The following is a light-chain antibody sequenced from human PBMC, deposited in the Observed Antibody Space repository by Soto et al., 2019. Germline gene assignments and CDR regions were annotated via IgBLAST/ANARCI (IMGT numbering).Light chain of an antibody. V-gene: IGLV4-69*01. Sequence: QLVLTQSPSASASLGASVKLTCTLSSGHSSYAIAWHQQQPEEGPRYLMKLDSDGSHTKGDAIPDRFSGSSSGAERYLTISSLQSEAEADYYCQTWGTGIHVVFGGGTQVTVL. CDR3: QTWGTGIHVV. CDR1: SGHSSYA. CDR2: LDSDGSH. J-gene: IGLJ2*01.